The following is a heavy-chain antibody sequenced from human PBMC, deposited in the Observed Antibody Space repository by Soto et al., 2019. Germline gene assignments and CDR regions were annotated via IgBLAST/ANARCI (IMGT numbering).Heavy chain of an antibody. CDR2: IISIPGTA. Sequence: QVQLVQSGAEVKKPGSSVKVSCKASGGTFGSYAISWVRQAPGQGLEWMGGIISIPGTANYAQKFQGRVTIAADESTSTAYVELSSLRSEDTAVYYCARSQGSSTSLEIYYYYYYGMDVWVQGTTVTVSS. CDR1: GGTFGSYA. J-gene: IGHJ6*02. D-gene: IGHD2-2*01. CDR3: ARSQGSSTSLEIYYYYYYGMDV. V-gene: IGHV1-69*01.